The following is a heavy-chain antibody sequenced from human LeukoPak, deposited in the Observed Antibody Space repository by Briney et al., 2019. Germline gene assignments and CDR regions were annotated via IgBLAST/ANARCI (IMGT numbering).Heavy chain of an antibody. CDR2: IYYSGST. J-gene: IGHJ5*02. V-gene: IGHV4-59*01. CDR3: ARGYSSSWSKGYNWFDP. Sequence: SETLSLTCTVSGGSISSYYWSWIRQPPGKGLEWIGYIYYSGSTNYNPSLKSRVTISVDTSKNQFSLKLSSVTAADTAVYYCARGYSSSWSKGYNWFDPWGQGTLVTVSS. D-gene: IGHD6-13*01. CDR1: GGSISSYY.